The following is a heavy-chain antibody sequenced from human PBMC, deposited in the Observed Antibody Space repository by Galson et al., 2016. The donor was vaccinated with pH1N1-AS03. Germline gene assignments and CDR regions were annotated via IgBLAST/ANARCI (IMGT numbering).Heavy chain of an antibody. CDR1: GFTFVRYK. D-gene: IGHD3-22*01. CDR2: IMYDGNRK. Sequence: SLRLSCAASGFTFVRYKLHWVRQAPGKGLEWVAVIMYDGNRKYYADSVNGRFTISRDNSKNTLYLQMDSLRPEDTAIYYCARDYCERDSYYYSAAGSWGQGTQVTVSS. CDR3: ARDYCERDSYYYSAAGS. V-gene: IGHV3-30-3*01. J-gene: IGHJ4*02.